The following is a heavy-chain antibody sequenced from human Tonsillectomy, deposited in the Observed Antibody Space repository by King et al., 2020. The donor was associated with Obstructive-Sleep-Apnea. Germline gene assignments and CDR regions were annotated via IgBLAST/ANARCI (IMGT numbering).Heavy chain of an antibody. J-gene: IGHJ4*02. V-gene: IGHV1-8*01. CDR3: AIILWVPGVITPPFDY. D-gene: IGHD3-10*01. CDR1: GYTFTSYD. Sequence: QLVQSGAEVKKPGASVKVSCKASGYTFTSYDINWVRQATGQGLAWMGWMNPNSGNTGYAQKFQGRVTMTRNTSISTAYMELSRLRSEDTAVYYCAIILWVPGVITPPFDYWGQGTLVTVSS. CDR2: MNPNSGNT.